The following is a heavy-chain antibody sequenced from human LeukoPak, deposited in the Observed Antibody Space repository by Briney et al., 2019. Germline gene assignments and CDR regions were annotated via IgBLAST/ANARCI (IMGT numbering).Heavy chain of an antibody. J-gene: IGHJ4*02. CDR1: GGSISSYY. CDR2: IYTSGST. CDR3: ARDQYYYGSGSYYSYYFDY. D-gene: IGHD3-10*01. V-gene: IGHV4-4*07. Sequence: PSETLSLTCTVSGGSISSYYWSWIRQPAVKGLEWIGRIYTSGSTNYNPSLKSRVTMSVDTSKNQFSLKLSSVTAADTAVYYCARDQYYYGSGSYYSYYFDYWGQGTLVTVSS.